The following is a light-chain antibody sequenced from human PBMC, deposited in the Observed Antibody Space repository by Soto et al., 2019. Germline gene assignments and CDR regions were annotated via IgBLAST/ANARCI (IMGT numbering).Light chain of an antibody. CDR2: DAS. CDR1: ESIDNY. J-gene: IGKJ1*01. V-gene: IGKV1-5*01. CDR3: QQYNSYSWT. Sequence: DIQMTQSPSSLAASVGDRVTITCRASESIDNYLNWFQQRQGKXXKXXIYDASSLESGVPSRFSGSGSGTELTLTISSLQPDDFETYYCQQYNSYSWTFGQGTKVDIK.